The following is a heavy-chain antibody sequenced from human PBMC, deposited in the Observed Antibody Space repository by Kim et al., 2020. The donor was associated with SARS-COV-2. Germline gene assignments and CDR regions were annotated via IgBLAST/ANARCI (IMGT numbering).Heavy chain of an antibody. Sequence: GGSLRLSCAASGFTFSSYEMNWVRQAPGKGLEWVSYISSSGSTIYYADSVKGRFTISRDNAKNSLYLQMNSLRAEDTAVYYCARGVAVADQFDYWGQGTLVTVSS. V-gene: IGHV3-48*03. D-gene: IGHD6-19*01. CDR3: ARGVAVADQFDY. CDR1: GFTFSSYE. CDR2: ISSSGSTI. J-gene: IGHJ4*02.